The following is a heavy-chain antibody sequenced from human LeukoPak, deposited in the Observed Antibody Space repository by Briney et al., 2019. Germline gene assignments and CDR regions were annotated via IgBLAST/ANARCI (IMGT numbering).Heavy chain of an antibody. J-gene: IGHJ5*02. CDR2: INWNGGST. Sequence: GGSLRLSCAASGFTFDDYGMSWVRQAPGKGLEWVSGINWNGGSTGYADSVKGRFTISRDNAKSSLYLQMNSLRAEDTALYYRARDLVAVAGTLRFDPWGQGTLVTVSS. D-gene: IGHD6-19*01. V-gene: IGHV3-20*04. CDR3: ARDLVAVAGTLRFDP. CDR1: GFTFDDYG.